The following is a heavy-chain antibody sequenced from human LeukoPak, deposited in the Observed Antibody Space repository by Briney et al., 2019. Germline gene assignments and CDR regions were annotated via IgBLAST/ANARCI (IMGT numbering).Heavy chain of an antibody. CDR2: IRNKAYGGTA. D-gene: IGHD3-9*01. J-gene: IGHJ4*02. CDR3: TREKRYFDWFQADY. CDR1: GFTFSDYA. Sequence: PGGSLRLSCTASGFTFSDYAMSWFRQAPGKGLEWVGFIRNKAYGGTAEYAASVKGRVTISRDDSKTIAYLQMNSLKTEDTAVYYCTREKRYFDWFQADYWGQGTLVTVSS. V-gene: IGHV3-49*03.